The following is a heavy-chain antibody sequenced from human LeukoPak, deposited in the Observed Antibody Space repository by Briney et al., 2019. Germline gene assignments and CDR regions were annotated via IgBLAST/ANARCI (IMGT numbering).Heavy chain of an antibody. CDR1: GFTFSSYS. CDR2: ISSSSSCI. D-gene: IGHD4-17*01. CDR3: AKGDYGDYGIDY. V-gene: IGHV3-21*01. J-gene: IGHJ4*02. Sequence: GGSLRLSCAASGFTFSSYSMNWVRQAPGKGLEWVSSISSSSSCIYYADSVKGRFTISRDNAKNSLYLQMNSLRAEDTAVYYCAKGDYGDYGIDYWGQGTLVTVSS.